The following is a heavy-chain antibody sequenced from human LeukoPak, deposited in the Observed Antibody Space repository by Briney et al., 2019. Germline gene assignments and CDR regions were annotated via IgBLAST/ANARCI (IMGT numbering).Heavy chain of an antibody. V-gene: IGHV6-1*01. D-gene: IGHD6-13*01. CDR3: ARDSVGDNSWPIFDY. CDR1: GDSVSRNSAA. Sequence: PSQTLSLTCAISGDSVSRNSAAWNWIRQSPSRGLEWLGRTYYRSRWYNDYALSVKSRITINPDTSKNQFSLQLNSVTPEDTAVYYCARDSVGDNSWPIFDYWGQGTLVTVSS. CDR2: TYYRSRWYN. J-gene: IGHJ4*02.